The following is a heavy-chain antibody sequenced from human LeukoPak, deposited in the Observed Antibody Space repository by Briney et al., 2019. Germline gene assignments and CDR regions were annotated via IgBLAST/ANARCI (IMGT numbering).Heavy chain of an antibody. D-gene: IGHD5-18*01. CDR3: ARTWIQVWCPDFDY. V-gene: IGHV1-2*02. CDR2: INPNSGGT. Sequence: GASVKVSCTASGYTFTDYYMHWVRQAPGQGLEWMGWINPNSGGTNYAQKFQGRVTMTRDTSISTAYMELSGLSSDDTAVYYCARTWIQVWCPDFDYWGQGALVTVSS. J-gene: IGHJ4*02. CDR1: GYTFTDYY.